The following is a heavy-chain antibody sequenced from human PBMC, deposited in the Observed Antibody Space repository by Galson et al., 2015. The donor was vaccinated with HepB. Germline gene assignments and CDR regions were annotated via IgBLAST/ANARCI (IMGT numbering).Heavy chain of an antibody. D-gene: IGHD3-3*01. CDR2: IDPSDSYT. CDR3: ARDRDDFWSGYTTQYFDY. J-gene: IGHJ4*02. CDR1: GYSFTSYW. Sequence: QSGAEVKKPGESLRISCKGSGYSFTSYWISWVRQMPGKGLEWMGRIDPSDSYTNYSPSFQGHVTISADKSISTAYLQWNSLRAEDTAVYYCARDRDDFWSGYTTQYFDYWGQGTLVTVSS. V-gene: IGHV5-10-1*01.